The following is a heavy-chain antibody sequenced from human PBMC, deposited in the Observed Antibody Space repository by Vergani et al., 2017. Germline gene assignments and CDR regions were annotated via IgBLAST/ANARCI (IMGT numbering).Heavy chain of an antibody. D-gene: IGHD2-15*01. CDR2: IGTAGDT. CDR3: ARGCSGGSCDSGYYYYGMDV. V-gene: IGHV3-13*01. CDR1: GFTFSSYD. J-gene: IGHJ6*02. Sequence: EVQLVETGGGLIQPGGSLRLSCAASGFTFSSYDMPWVRQATGKGLEWVSAIGTAGDTYYPGSVKGRFTISRENAKNSLYLQMNSLRAGDTTVDYGARGCSGGSCDSGYYYYGMDVWGQGTMVTVSS.